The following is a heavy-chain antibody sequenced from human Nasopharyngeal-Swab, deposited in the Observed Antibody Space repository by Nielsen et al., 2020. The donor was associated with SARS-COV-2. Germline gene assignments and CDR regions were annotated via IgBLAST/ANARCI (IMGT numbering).Heavy chain of an antibody. J-gene: IGHJ4*02. V-gene: IGHV5-51*01. CDR1: GYSFTSYW. CDR2: IYPGDSDT. CDR3: AMFSTMAGTYQLDY. Sequence: KVSCKGSGYSFTSYWIGWVRQMPGKGLEWMGIIYPGDSDTRYSPSFQGQVTISADKSISTAYLQWSSLKASDTAMYYCAMFSTMAGTYQLDYWGQGTLVTVSS. D-gene: IGHD6-19*01.